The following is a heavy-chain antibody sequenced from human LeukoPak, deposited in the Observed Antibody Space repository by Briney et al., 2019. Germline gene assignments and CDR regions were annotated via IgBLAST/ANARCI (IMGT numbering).Heavy chain of an antibody. CDR1: GGSISSYY. CDR2: IYTSGST. J-gene: IGHJ5*01. V-gene: IGHV4-4*07. D-gene: IGHD3-3*01. Sequence: SETLSLTCTVSGGSISSYYWSWIRQPAGKGLEWIGRIYTSGSTNYNPSLKSRATMSVDTSKNQFSLKLSSVTAADTAVYYCATMYYDFWSGYYWFDYWGQGTLVTVSS. CDR3: ATMYYDFWSGYYWFDY.